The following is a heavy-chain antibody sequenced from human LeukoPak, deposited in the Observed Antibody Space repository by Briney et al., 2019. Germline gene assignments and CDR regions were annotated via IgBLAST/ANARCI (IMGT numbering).Heavy chain of an antibody. CDR3: ARNARPGGWEYSSSSSRFYP. V-gene: IGHV1-69*04. CDR2: IIPILGIA. D-gene: IGHD6-6*01. Sequence: AASVKVSCKASGGTFSSYAIRWVRQAPGQGLEWMGRIIPILGIANYAQKFQGRVTITTDESTSTAYMELSSLRSEDTAVYYCARNARPGGWEYSSSSSRFYPWGQGTLVTVSS. CDR1: GGTFSSYA. J-gene: IGHJ5*02.